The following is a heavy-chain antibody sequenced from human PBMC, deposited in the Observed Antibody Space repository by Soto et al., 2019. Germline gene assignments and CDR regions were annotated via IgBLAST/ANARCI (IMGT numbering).Heavy chain of an antibody. CDR3: ARQPLRYFDWFRS. Sequence: QLQLQESGPGLVKPSETLSLTCTVSGGSISSSSYYWGWIRQPPGKGLEWIGSIYYSGSTYYNPSLKSRVTISVDTSKNQFSLKLSSVTAADTAVYYCARQPLRYFDWFRSWGQGTLVTVSS. CDR2: IYYSGST. J-gene: IGHJ5*01. V-gene: IGHV4-39*01. CDR1: GGSISSSSYY. D-gene: IGHD3-9*01.